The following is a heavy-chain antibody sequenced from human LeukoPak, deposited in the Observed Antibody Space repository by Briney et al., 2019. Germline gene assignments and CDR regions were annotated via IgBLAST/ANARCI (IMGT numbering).Heavy chain of an antibody. Sequence: GSLRLSCEGSGYTFSSYAMHWVRQAPGKGLEYVAAISSDGRITYYENFVKGRFTISRDNSKNTLYLQMGSLRTEDMAVYYCARVSGWYWFDQWGQGTLVTVSS. J-gene: IGHJ5*02. CDR3: ARVSGWYWFDQ. CDR2: ISSDGRIT. V-gene: IGHV3-64*01. CDR1: GYTFSSYA. D-gene: IGHD6-19*01.